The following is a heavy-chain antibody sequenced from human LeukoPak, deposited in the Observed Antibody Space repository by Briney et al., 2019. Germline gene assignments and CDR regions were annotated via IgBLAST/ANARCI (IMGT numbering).Heavy chain of an antibody. CDR3: ARADLTPVAGDLNWFDP. J-gene: IGHJ5*02. D-gene: IGHD6-19*01. V-gene: IGHV3-30*03. CDR1: GFTFNSYA. CDR2: ISYDGSNK. Sequence: GRSLRLSCAASGFTFNSYAMYWVRQAPGKGLEWVAVISYDGSNKYYADSVKGRFTISRDNSKNTLYLQMNSLRAEDTAVYYCARADLTPVAGDLNWFDPWGQGTLVTVSS.